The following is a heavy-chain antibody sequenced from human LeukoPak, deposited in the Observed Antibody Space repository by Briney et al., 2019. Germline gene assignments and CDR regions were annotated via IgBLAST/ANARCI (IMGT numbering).Heavy chain of an antibody. CDR2: ISGSGGST. J-gene: IGHJ4*02. CDR3: AKDQRDCSSTSCYSY. D-gene: IGHD2-2*01. CDR1: GFMFTHHG. Sequence: GGSLRLSCAASGFMFTHHGMHWVRQAPGKGLEWVSAISGSGGSTYYADSVKGRFTISRDNSKNTLYLQMNSLRAEDTAVYYCAKDQRDCSSTSCYSYWGQGTLVTVSS. V-gene: IGHV3-23*01.